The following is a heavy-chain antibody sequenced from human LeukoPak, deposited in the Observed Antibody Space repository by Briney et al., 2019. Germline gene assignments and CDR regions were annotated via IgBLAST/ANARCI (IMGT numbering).Heavy chain of an antibody. V-gene: IGHV1-46*01. CDR2: INPSGGST. CDR1: GYTFTSYY. CDR3: ARDGEHIVVVIAIPRAEYFQH. Sequence: ASVKVSCKASGYTFTSYYMHWVRQAPGQGLEWMGIINPSGGSTSYAQKFQGRVTMTRDTSTSTVYMELSSLRSEDTAVYYCARDGEHIVVVIAIPRAEYFQHWGQGTLVTVSS. J-gene: IGHJ1*01. D-gene: IGHD2-21*01.